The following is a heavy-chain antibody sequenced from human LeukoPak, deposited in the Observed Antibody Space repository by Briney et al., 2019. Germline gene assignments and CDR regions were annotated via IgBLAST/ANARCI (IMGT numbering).Heavy chain of an antibody. CDR1: GFTFSSYA. J-gene: IGHJ4*02. V-gene: IGHV3-23*01. Sequence: PGGSLRLSCAASGFTFSSYAMSWVRQAPGKGLEWVSAISGSGGSTYYADSVKGRFTISRDNAKNTLYLQMNSLRAEDTAVYYCARVCIGCYSKDYWGQGTLVSVSS. D-gene: IGHD2-15*01. CDR2: ISGSGGST. CDR3: ARVCIGCYSKDY.